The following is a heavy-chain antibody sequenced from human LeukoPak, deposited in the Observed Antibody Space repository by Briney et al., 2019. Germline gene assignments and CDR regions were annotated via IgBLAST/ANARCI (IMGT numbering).Heavy chain of an antibody. Sequence: SVKVSCKASGGTFSSYAISWVRQAPGQGLEWMGGIIPIFGTANYAQEFQGRVTITADESTSTAYMELSSLRSEDTAVYYCATYSSGWYGEAFDIWGQGTMVTVSS. V-gene: IGHV1-69*13. CDR3: ATYSSGWYGEAFDI. J-gene: IGHJ3*02. CDR1: GGTFSSYA. CDR2: IIPIFGTA. D-gene: IGHD6-19*01.